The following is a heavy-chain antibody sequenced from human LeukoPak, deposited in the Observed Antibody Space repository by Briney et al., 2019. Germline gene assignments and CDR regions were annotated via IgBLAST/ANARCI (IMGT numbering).Heavy chain of an antibody. J-gene: IGHJ4*02. CDR2: TYPSGST. CDR1: SGSLSSFY. CDR3: ARSSGHDFDY. D-gene: IGHD5-12*01. V-gene: IGHV4-4*07. Sequence: KPSETLSLTCTVSSGSLSSFYWNWIRQPAGKGLEWVGRTYPSGSTDYNASLKSRVTMSVDTSKKQFSLKLNSVTAADTAVYYCARSSGHDFDYWGQGILVTVSS.